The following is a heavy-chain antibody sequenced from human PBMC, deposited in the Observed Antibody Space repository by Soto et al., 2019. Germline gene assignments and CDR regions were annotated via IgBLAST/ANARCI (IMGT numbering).Heavy chain of an antibody. D-gene: IGHD3-16*01. CDR3: AKWHTYNYDSLAFSGFDC. CDR2: ISGGDGSP. Sequence: PWGSLRLSCVASGFTFSSYAMTWVRQAPGKGLEWVSAISGGDGSPSYADSVKGRFTISRDNSKNTLYLHMNSLRADDTAAYYCAKWHTYNYDSLAFSGFDCWCQGTQVTVSS. CDR1: GFTFSSYA. V-gene: IGHV3-23*01. J-gene: IGHJ4*02.